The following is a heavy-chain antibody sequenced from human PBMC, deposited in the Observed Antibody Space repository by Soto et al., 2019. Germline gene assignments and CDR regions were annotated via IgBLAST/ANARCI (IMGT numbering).Heavy chain of an antibody. CDR2: INHSGST. D-gene: IGHD3-10*01. CDR1: VGSFSGYY. Sequence: SETLSLTCAAYVGSFSGYYWSWIRQPPGKGLEWIGEINHSGSTNYNPSLKSRVTISVDTSKNQFSLKLSSVTAADTAVYYCARGLRRSYGSGSYYLVSPLDYWGQGTLVTVSS. V-gene: IGHV4-34*01. CDR3: ARGLRRSYGSGSYYLVSPLDY. J-gene: IGHJ4*02.